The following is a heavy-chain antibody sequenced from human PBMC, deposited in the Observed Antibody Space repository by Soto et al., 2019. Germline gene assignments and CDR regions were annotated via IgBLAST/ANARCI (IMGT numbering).Heavy chain of an antibody. CDR2: ISGSGGST. CDR1: GFTFSSYV. D-gene: IGHD3-22*01. CDR3: AKGWEYYYDSSGYPGAD. J-gene: IGHJ4*02. V-gene: IGHV3-23*01. Sequence: GALRLSCAAPGFTFSSYVMSWVRQAPGKGLEWVSTISGSGGSTFYADSVKGRFTISRDNSKNTLYLQMDSMRAEDKAIYYCAKGWEYYYDSSGYPGADWGQGTLVTVSS.